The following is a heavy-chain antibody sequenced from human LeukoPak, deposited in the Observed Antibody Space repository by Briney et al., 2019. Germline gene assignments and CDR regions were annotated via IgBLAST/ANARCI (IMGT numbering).Heavy chain of an antibody. J-gene: IGHJ4*02. V-gene: IGHV3-23*01. Sequence: GGSLRLSCAASGFTFSSPAMSWVRQAPGKGLEWVSSITPSGDGTYYAASVKGRFTISRDNSKNTLYLQMDSLRADDTTKYYCAKDSPVATWWGQGTLVTVSS. D-gene: IGHD1-26*01. CDR3: AKDSPVATW. CDR2: ITPSGDGT. CDR1: GFTFSSPA.